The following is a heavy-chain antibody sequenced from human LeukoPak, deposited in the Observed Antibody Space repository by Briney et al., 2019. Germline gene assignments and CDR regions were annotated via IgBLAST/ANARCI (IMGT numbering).Heavy chain of an antibody. CDR1: GFTFSSYA. CDR3: AKGSYDYVWGSYRTPPDY. V-gene: IGHV3-23*01. Sequence: GGSLRLSCAASGFTFSSYAMSWVRQAPGKGLEWVSAISGSGGSTYYADSVKGRFTISRDNSKNTLYLQMNSLRAEDTAVHYCAKGSYDYVWGSYRTPPDYWGQGTLVTVSS. CDR2: ISGSGGST. J-gene: IGHJ4*02. D-gene: IGHD3-16*02.